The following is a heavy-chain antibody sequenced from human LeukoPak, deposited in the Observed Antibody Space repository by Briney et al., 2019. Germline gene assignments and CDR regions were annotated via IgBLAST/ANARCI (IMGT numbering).Heavy chain of an antibody. V-gene: IGHV4-30-4*01. D-gene: IGHD3-10*01. Sequence: SETLSLTCTVSGGSISSGDYYWSWIRQPPGKGLEWIGYMYYSGSTYYNPSLKSRATISVDTSKNQFSLKLSSVTAADSAVYYCARHARHLWFGDSHDYAFDVWGQGTMVTVSS. CDR1: GGSISSGDYY. CDR3: ARHARHLWFGDSHDYAFDV. CDR2: MYYSGST. J-gene: IGHJ3*01.